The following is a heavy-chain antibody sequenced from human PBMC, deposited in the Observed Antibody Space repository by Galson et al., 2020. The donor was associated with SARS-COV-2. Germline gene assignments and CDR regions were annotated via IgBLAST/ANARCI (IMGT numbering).Heavy chain of an antibody. CDR3: ARAGARTTGTTTLANYYYYYYMDV. V-gene: IGHV4-39*07. Sequence: TLSLTCTVSGGSISSSSYYWGWIRQPPGKGLEWIGSIYYSGSTYYNPSLKSRVTISVDTSKNQFSLKLSSVTAADTAVYYCARAGARTTGTTTLANYYYYYYMDVWGKGTTVTVSS. CDR1: GGSISSSSYY. CDR2: IYYSGST. D-gene: IGHD1-1*01. J-gene: IGHJ6*03.